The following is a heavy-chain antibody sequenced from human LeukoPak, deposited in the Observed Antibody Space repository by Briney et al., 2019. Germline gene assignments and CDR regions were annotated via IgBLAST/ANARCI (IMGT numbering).Heavy chain of an antibody. J-gene: IGHJ4*02. Sequence: SETLSLTCTVSGGSISSYYWGWIRQPPGKGLEWIGSISYSGTTYSNPSLKSRVAMSLDTSKNQFSLRLRSVTSADTAMYYCARVDRHLGIRHFFDYWGQGTLVTVSS. D-gene: IGHD7-27*01. CDR2: ISYSGTT. CDR3: ARVDRHLGIRHFFDY. V-gene: IGHV4-39*07. CDR1: GGSISSYY.